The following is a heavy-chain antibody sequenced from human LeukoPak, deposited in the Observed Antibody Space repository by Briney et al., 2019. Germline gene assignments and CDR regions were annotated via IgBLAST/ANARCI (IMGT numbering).Heavy chain of an antibody. Sequence: SETLSLTCTVSGGSISSSSYYWGWIRQPPGKGLEWIGSIYYSGSTYYNPSLKSRVTISVDTSKNQFSLKLSSVTAADTAVYYCARPDSSGWYDYWGQGTLVTVSS. D-gene: IGHD6-19*01. V-gene: IGHV4-39*01. CDR2: IYYSGST. J-gene: IGHJ4*02. CDR1: GGSISSSSYY. CDR3: ARPDSSGWYDY.